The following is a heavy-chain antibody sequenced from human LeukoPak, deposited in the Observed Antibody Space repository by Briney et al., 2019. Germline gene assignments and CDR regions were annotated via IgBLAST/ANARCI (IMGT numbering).Heavy chain of an antibody. V-gene: IGHV4-38-2*02. Sequence: SETLSLTCTVSGYSISSGFYWGWIRQPPGKGLEWIGSIYQSGSTYYNPSLKSRVIISVDTSKNQFSLKLSSVTAADTAVYYCARYYYGSGLLDYWGQGTLVTVSS. D-gene: IGHD3-10*01. CDR2: IYQSGST. CDR1: GYSISSGFY. CDR3: ARYYYGSGLLDY. J-gene: IGHJ4*02.